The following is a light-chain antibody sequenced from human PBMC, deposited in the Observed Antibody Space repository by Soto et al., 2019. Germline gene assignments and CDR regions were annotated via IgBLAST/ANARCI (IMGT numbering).Light chain of an antibody. CDR2: KAS. V-gene: IGKV1-5*03. CDR3: QQYHSYPLT. CDR1: QSISAW. J-gene: IGKJ5*01. Sequence: DIQMTQSPSTLSASVGERVTITCRASQSISAWLAWYQQKPGKAPKLLIYKASNVESGVPSRFSGSGSGTEFTHTISSLQPDDFATYYCQQYHSYPLTFGQGTRLEIK.